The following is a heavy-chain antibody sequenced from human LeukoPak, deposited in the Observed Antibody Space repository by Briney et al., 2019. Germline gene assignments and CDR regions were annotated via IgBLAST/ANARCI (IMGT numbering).Heavy chain of an antibody. CDR1: GGSISSYY. Sequence: SETLSLTCTVSGGSISSYYWSWIRQPPGKGLEWIGYIYYSGSTNYNPSLKSRVTISVDTSKNQFSLKLSSVTAADTAVYYCAREGDYWGQGTLVTVSS. V-gene: IGHV4-59*12. CDR3: AREGDY. J-gene: IGHJ4*02. CDR2: IYYSGST.